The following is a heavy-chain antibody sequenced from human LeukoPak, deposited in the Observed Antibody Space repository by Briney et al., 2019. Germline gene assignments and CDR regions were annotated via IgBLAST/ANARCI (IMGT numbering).Heavy chain of an antibody. Sequence: PGRSLRLSCAASGFTFSSYGMHWVRQAPGKGLEWVARLHPDGSERNYVGSVEGRFTVFGDNAKSSLFLQMHSLRVEDTAVYYCARGGYSFDYLGQGTLVTVPS. CDR1: GFTFSSYG. V-gene: IGHV3-7*01. J-gene: IGHJ4*02. CDR2: LHPDGSER. D-gene: IGHD5-12*01. CDR3: ARGGYSFDY.